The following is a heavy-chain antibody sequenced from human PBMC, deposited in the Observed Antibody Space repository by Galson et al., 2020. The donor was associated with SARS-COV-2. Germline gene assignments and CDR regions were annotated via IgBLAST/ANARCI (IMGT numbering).Heavy chain of an antibody. CDR1: GFTFGSYS. J-gene: IGHJ4*02. V-gene: IGHV3-21*01. CDR2: SSSSSSYI. D-gene: IGHD5-18*01. Sequence: GESLKISCAASGFTFGSYSMNWVRQAPGKGLEWVSSSSSSSSYIYSADPVKGRFTISRANAKNSLYLQMNSLRAEDTAVYYCARDLKGYSYGYVDYWGQGTLVTVSS. CDR3: ARDLKGYSYGYVDY.